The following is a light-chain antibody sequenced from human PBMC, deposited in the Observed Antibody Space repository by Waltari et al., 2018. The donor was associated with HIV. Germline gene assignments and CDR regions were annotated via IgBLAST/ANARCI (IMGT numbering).Light chain of an antibody. Sequence: EIVLTQSPATLSLFTGERATLSCRARQSVTTYLAWYQQKPDLAPMLLIFDASKRANGVPAMFSVSGSGTDFTLTISSREPEYFAVYWCQQRTNWPLIFGGVTKVELK. CDR3: QQRTNWPLI. CDR2: DAS. J-gene: IGKJ4*01. CDR1: QSVTTY. V-gene: IGKV3-11*01.